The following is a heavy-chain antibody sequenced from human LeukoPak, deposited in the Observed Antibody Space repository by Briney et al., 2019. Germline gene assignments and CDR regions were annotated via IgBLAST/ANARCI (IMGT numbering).Heavy chain of an antibody. J-gene: IGHJ4*02. CDR2: ISTDGSST. V-gene: IGHV3-74*01. D-gene: IGHD6-13*01. CDR1: GFTFSSYW. CDR3: VKRMATADDY. Sequence: PGGSLRLSCAASGFTFSSYWMYWVRQVPGKGLVWVSRISTDGSSTTYADSVKGRFTISRDNAKNTLYLQMNSLRADDTAVYYCVKRMATADDYWGQGTLVTVSS.